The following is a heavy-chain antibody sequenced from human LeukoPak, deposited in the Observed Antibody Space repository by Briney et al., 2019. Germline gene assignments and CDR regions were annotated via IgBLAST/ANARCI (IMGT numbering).Heavy chain of an antibody. CDR2: ISYDGGNK. Sequence: GGSLRLSCAASGFTFSSYGMHWVRQAPGKGLEWVAVISYDGGNKYYADSVKGRFTISRDNSKNTLYLQMNSLRAEDTAVYYCAKKANYYFDYWGQGTLVTVSS. CDR1: GFTFSSYG. V-gene: IGHV3-30*18. J-gene: IGHJ4*02. CDR3: AKKANYYFDY.